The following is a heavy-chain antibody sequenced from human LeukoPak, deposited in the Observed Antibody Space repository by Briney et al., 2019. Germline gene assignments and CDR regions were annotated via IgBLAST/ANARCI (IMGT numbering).Heavy chain of an antibody. CDR1: GFTVSSNY. CDR2: MYSGGTT. J-gene: IGHJ4*02. D-gene: IGHD2-2*01. Sequence: GGSLRLSCAASGFTVSSNYMSWVRQAPGKGLEFVSLMYSGGTTYHSESLKGRFTISRGNAKNSLYLQMNSLRAEDTAVYYCARAYCISTSCYSPRPFTFDYWGQGTLVTVSS. CDR3: ARAYCISTSCYSPRPFTFDY. V-gene: IGHV3-53*01.